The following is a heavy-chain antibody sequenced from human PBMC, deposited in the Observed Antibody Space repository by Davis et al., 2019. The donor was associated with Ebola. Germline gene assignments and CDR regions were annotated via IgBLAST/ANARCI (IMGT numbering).Heavy chain of an antibody. CDR3: AKSHPSSSWSWGPMDV. CDR1: GFTFSDYY. CDR2: VNSAGTYT. J-gene: IGHJ6*02. Sequence: GGSLRLSCAASGFTFSDYYMSWIRQAPGKGLEWVSAVNSAGTYTYYADSVKGRFTISRDNSKNTLYLRMNSLRAEDTAVYYCAKSHPSSSWSWGPMDVWGQGTTVTVSS. V-gene: IGHV3-66*02. D-gene: IGHD6-13*01.